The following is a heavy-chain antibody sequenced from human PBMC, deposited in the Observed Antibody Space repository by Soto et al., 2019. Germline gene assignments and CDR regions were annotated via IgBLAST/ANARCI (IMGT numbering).Heavy chain of an antibody. V-gene: IGHV4-30-4*01. Sequence: QVQLQESGPGLVKPSQTLSLTCTVSGGSINRGGYLWSWIRQTPGKGLEGIGHIDNSGTTYTNPTLNSRVTISGDTSPNQFSLNLTSVTAADTAVYYCARGTTAEKVDYWGQGTLVTVSS. CDR2: IDNSGTT. D-gene: IGHD2-21*02. J-gene: IGHJ4*02. CDR1: GGSINRGGYL. CDR3: ARGTTAEKVDY.